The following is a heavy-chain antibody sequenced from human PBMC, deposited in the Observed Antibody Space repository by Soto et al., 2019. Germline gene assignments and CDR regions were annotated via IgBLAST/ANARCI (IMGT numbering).Heavy chain of an antibody. CDR1: GYTFSDCG. Sequence: QVHLVQSGSEVKTAGAAVKVSCKASGYTFSDCGVSWVRQAPGQGLEWMGWINVYSGTTNYLPKFQGRVTMTTDTSTSTLYMELRDLSSEDTAVYYCARGRGGYLSSSGHTHNYLDYWGQGTLVTVSS. V-gene: IGHV1-18*01. D-gene: IGHD3-22*01. CDR3: ARGRGGYLSSSGHTHNYLDY. CDR2: INVYSGTT. J-gene: IGHJ4*02.